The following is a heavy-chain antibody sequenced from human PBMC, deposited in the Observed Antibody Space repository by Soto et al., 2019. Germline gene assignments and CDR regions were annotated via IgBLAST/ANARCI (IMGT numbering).Heavy chain of an antibody. CDR1: GGSIRSYY. J-gene: IGHJ4*02. CDR3: ARPGTYPVFIDL. V-gene: IGHV4-59*01. Sequence: TLSLTCSVSGGSIRSYYWTWIRQPPGQALEWIGNIHFSGTTYYNPSLESRVTISVDTSKNQFSLRVTSVSAADTAVYYCARPGTYPVFIDLWGQGTLVTVSS. D-gene: IGHD3-10*01. CDR2: IHFSGTT.